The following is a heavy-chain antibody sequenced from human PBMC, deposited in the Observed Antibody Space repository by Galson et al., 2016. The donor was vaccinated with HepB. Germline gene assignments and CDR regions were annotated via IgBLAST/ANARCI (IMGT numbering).Heavy chain of an antibody. D-gene: IGHD1-1*01. J-gene: IGHJ6*04. CDR1: GFTFRNYG. V-gene: IGHV3-23*01. CDR3: VQGSTAPAV. CDR2: ISRSGDST. Sequence: LRLSCAASGFTFRNYGMTWVRQAPGKGLEVVSSISRSGDSTDYADSVKGRFTISRDNSKNTLFLQMNSLTADDTAIYYCVQGSTAPAVWGKGTTVTVSS.